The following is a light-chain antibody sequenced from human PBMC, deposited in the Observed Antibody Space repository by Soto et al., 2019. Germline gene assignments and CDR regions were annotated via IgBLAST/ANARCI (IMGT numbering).Light chain of an antibody. J-gene: IGKJ1*01. CDR2: RAS. CDR1: QSLSGN. Sequence: EIVMTQSPATLSVSPGERVTLSCRASQSLSGNLAWYQQKPGLAPRLLINRASTRATGIPARFSGSGSETEFTLTISSLQSEDFAVYYCQQYGSSLWTFGQGTKVDIK. V-gene: IGKV3-15*01. CDR3: QQYGSSLWT.